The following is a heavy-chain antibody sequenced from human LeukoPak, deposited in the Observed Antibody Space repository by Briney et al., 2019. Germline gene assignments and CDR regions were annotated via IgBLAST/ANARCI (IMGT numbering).Heavy chain of an antibody. D-gene: IGHD3-10*01. CDR2: ISSRSSYI. V-gene: IGHV3-21*01. CDR3: ARNTWFGEGIDAFDI. J-gene: IGHJ3*02. Sequence: GGSLRLSCAASGFTFSSYTVKWVRQAPGKGLEWASSISSRSSYIYYADSVKGRFTISRDNAESSLYLQMNSLRAEDTAVYYCARNTWFGEGIDAFDIWGQGTMVTVSS. CDR1: GFTFSSYT.